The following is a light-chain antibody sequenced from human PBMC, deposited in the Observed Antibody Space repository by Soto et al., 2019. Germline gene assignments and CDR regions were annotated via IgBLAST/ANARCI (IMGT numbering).Light chain of an antibody. CDR2: DVS. CDR1: SSDVGGYNY. Sequence: QSALTQPRSVSGSPGQSVTISCTGNSSDVGGYNYVYWYQQHPGKAPKLMIYDVSKRPSGVPDRFSGSKSGNTASLTISGLQAEDEADYYCCSYAGSYTVVFGGGTKLTVL. J-gene: IGLJ2*01. V-gene: IGLV2-11*01. CDR3: CSYAGSYTVV.